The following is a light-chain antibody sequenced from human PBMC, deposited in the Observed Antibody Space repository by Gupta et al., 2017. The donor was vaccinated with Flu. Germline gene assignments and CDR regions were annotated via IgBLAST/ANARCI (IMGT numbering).Light chain of an antibody. CDR3: GTWDSSLSAWV. CDR1: SSNIGNNY. Sequence: QSVLTQPPSVSAAPGQKVNISCFGSSSNIGNNYVSWYQQLPGTAPKLLIYDNNKRPSGIPDRFSGSKSGTSATLGITGLQTGDEADYYCGTWDSSLSAWVFGGGTKLTVL. J-gene: IGLJ3*02. CDR2: DNN. V-gene: IGLV1-51*01.